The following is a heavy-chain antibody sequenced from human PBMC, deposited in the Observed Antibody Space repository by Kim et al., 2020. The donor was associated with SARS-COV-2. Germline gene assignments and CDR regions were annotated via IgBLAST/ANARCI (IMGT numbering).Heavy chain of an antibody. CDR2: ISWNSGSI. D-gene: IGHD4-17*01. V-gene: IGHV3-9*01. Sequence: GGSLRLSCAASGFTFDDYAMHWVRQAPGKGLEWVSGISWNSGSIGYADSVKGRFTISRDNAKNSLYLQMNSLRAEDTALYYCAKGEYGDYGATLGYWGQGTLVTVSS. CDR3: AKGEYGDYGATLGY. J-gene: IGHJ4*02. CDR1: GFTFDDYA.